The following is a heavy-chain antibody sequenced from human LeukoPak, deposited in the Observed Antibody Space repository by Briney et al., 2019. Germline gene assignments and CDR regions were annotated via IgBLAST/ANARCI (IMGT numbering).Heavy chain of an antibody. D-gene: IGHD4-17*01. CDR3: ASTSDYGDYQYYFDY. Sequence: SETLSLTCTVSGGSISSYYWSWIRQPPGKGLEWIGYIYYSGSTNYNPSLKSRVTISVDTSKNQFSLKLSSVTAADTAVYYRASTSDYGDYQYYFDYWGQGTLVTVSS. CDR2: IYYSGST. CDR1: GGSISSYY. V-gene: IGHV4-59*01. J-gene: IGHJ4*02.